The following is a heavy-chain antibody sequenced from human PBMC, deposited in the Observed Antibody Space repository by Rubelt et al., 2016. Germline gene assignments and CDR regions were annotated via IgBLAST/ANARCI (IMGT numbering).Heavy chain of an antibody. V-gene: IGHV4-39*01. D-gene: IGHD3-22*01. CDR3: ARLWHYYDSSGHSYYFDS. Sequence: QLQLQESGPGLVKPSETLSLTCTVSDGSISSSSYYWGWIRQPPGKGLEWIGSIYSRWSTYYNPYPMSGVTISGDTSKKQISLTLSSVTAADTAVYYCARLWHYYDSSGHSYYFDSWGQGTLVTVSS. J-gene: IGHJ4*02. CDR2: IYSRWST. CDR1: DGSISSSSYY.